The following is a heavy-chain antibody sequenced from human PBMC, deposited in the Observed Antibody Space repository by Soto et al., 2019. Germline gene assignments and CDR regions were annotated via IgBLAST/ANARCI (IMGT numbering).Heavy chain of an antibody. J-gene: IGHJ4*02. Sequence: QVQLVQSGAEVKKPGASVKVSCKASGYTFTSYGMGWVRQAPGQGLEWMGWISAYNGNTNYAQKLQGRITMTTDTSTSTDYMDLRSLRSDDSAVYYCARDPGSYALDYWGQGTLVTVSS. D-gene: IGHD1-26*01. CDR1: GYTFTSYG. CDR2: ISAYNGNT. CDR3: ARDPGSYALDY. V-gene: IGHV1-18*01.